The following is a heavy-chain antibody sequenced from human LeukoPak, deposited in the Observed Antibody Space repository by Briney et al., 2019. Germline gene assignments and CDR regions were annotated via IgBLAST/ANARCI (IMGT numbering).Heavy chain of an antibody. CDR2: IHYSGIT. CDR1: RGSISSGGYY. CDR3: ARYCSGTSEGIFDY. J-gene: IGHJ4*02. D-gene: IGHD2-15*01. Sequence: TLSLPCTVSRGSISSGGYYWTWIRPHPGEGLEWIGYIHYSGITYFTPSLKSRVTISVDKSKNKFFLKLSCVTAADTAVYYCARYCSGTSEGIFDYWGQGTLVTVSS. V-gene: IGHV4-31*03.